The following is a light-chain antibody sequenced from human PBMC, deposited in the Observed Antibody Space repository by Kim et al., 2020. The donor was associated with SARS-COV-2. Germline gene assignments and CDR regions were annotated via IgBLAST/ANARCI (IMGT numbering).Light chain of an antibody. CDR3: NSRDSGGNHRRV. J-gene: IGLJ3*02. V-gene: IGLV3-19*01. Sequence: SSELTQDPAVSVALGQTVRITCQGDSLRSYYASWYKQKPGQAPVLVIYGKNNRPSGIPDRVAGSSSGNTASLTITGAQAEDEADYYCNSRDSGGNHRRVFGGGTQLTVL. CDR1: SLRSYY. CDR2: GKN.